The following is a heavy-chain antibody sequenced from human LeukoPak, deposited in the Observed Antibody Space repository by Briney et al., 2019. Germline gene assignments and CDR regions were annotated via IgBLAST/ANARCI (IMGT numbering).Heavy chain of an antibody. CDR1: GGSISSYY. V-gene: IGHV4-4*07. J-gene: IGHJ3*02. Sequence: SETLSLTCTVSGGSISSYYWTWIRQPAGKGLEWIGRIHTSGSTKDSPSLKSRVTMSVDTSKNQFSLNLSSVTAADSAVYYCVKGAAHEEDAFDIWGRGTMVTVSS. D-gene: IGHD2-15*01. CDR3: VKGAAHEEDAFDI. CDR2: IHTSGST.